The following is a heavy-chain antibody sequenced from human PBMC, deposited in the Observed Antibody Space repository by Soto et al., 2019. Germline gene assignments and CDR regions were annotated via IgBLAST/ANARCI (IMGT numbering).Heavy chain of an antibody. CDR1: GGSISSSSYY. CDR2: IYYSGST. V-gene: IGHV4-39*01. Sequence: SETLSLTCTVSGGSISSSSYYWGWIRQPPGKGLEWIGSIYYSGSTYYNPSLKSRVTISVDTSKNQFSLKMSLVTAADTAVYYCARPLSYGSGSYFDYWGQGTLVTVSS. CDR3: ARPLSYGSGSYFDY. J-gene: IGHJ4*02. D-gene: IGHD3-10*01.